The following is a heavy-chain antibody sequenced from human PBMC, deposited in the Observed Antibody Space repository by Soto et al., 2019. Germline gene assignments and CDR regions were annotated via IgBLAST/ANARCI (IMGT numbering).Heavy chain of an antibody. J-gene: IGHJ4*02. CDR1: GFTFSSYG. CDR3: AKTITTPAVSSYSRDSTGRGALIDY. CDR2: VSYDGNNE. V-gene: IGHV3-30*18. Sequence: QVQLVESGGGVVQPGRSLRLSCAASGFTFSSYGMHWVRQAPGKGLEWVAVVSYDGNNEYYADSVKDRFTISRDNSKNTLDLQMNSLRAEDTSMYYCAKTITTPAVSSYSRDSTGRGALIDYWGQGTLVIVSS. D-gene: IGHD3-3*01.